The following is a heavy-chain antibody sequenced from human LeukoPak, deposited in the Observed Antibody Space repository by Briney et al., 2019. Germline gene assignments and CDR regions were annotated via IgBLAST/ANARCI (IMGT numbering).Heavy chain of an antibody. CDR3: ARRTAVAARLDY. V-gene: IGHV4-59*08. CDR2: IYYSGST. J-gene: IGHJ4*02. D-gene: IGHD6-19*01. CDR1: GGSISSYY. Sequence: PSETLSLTCTVSGGSISSYYWSWIRQPPGKGLEWTGYIYYSGSTNYNPSLKSRVTISVDTSKNQFSLKLSSVTAADTAVYYCARRTAVAARLDYWGQGTLVTVSS.